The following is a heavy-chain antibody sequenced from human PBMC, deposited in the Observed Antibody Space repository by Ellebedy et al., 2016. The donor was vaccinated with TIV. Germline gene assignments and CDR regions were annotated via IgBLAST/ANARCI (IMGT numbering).Heavy chain of an antibody. Sequence: PGGSLRLSCAASGFTFRNYAMNWVRQAPGKGLEWVSGISSSGDSTDYADSVKVRFTVSSDNSKNPLFLQVNSLRAEDKAVYYCIFKGMSARLYWGQGTLVTVSS. J-gene: IGHJ1*01. CDR2: ISSSGDST. CDR1: GFTFRNYA. D-gene: IGHD6-6*01. CDR3: IFKGMSARLY. V-gene: IGHV3-23*01.